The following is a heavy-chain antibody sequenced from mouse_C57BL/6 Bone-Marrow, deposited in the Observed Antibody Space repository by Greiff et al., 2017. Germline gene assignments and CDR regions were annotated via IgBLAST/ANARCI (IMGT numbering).Heavy chain of an antibody. CDR3: TTPFTTVVATDFDY. V-gene: IGHV14-4*01. CDR2: IDPENGDT. Sequence: EVQLQQSGAELVRPGASVKLSCTASGFNIKDDYMHWVKQRPEQGLAWIGWIDPENGDTEYASKFQGKATITADTSSNTAYLQLSSLTSEDTAVYYCTTPFTTVVATDFDYWGQGTTLTVSS. CDR1: GFNIKDDY. D-gene: IGHD1-1*01. J-gene: IGHJ2*01.